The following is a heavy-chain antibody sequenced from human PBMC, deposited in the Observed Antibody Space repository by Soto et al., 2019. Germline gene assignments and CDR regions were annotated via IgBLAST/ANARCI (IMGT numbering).Heavy chain of an antibody. Sequence: EVQLVETGGGLIQPGGSLRLSCAASGITVSTNYMSWVRQAPGKGLEWVSVIYSDGKTFYADSVKGRFTISRDNSQNTGALQRNGLGADDRAVYYWARDGGGGYYDSSGYMGVWGQGTLVTVSS. J-gene: IGHJ4*02. CDR1: GITVSTNY. D-gene: IGHD3-22*01. CDR2: IYSDGKT. V-gene: IGHV3-53*02. CDR3: ARDGGGGYYDSSGYMGV.